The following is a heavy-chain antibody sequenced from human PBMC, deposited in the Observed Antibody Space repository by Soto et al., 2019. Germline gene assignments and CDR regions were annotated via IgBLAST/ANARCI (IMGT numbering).Heavy chain of an antibody. CDR2: IYYSGIT. V-gene: IGHV4-59*08. Sequence: QVQLQESGPGLVKPSETLSLTCTVSGGSISSYYWSWIRQPPGKGLEWIGYIYYSGITNYNPSLKSRVTISVDTSKNQFSLKLSSVTAADTAVYYCARHLNGLGDYDYWGQGTLVTVSS. CDR3: ARHLNGLGDYDY. J-gene: IGHJ4*02. D-gene: IGHD2-21*01. CDR1: GGSISSYY.